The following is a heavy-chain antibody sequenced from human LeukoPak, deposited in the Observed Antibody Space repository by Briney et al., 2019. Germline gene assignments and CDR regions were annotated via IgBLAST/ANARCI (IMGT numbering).Heavy chain of an antibody. CDR2: ISSSGITI. J-gene: IGHJ3*02. D-gene: IGHD3-16*01. CDR1: GFTFSSYG. V-gene: IGHV3-48*04. CDR3: ARARLTDYVWGRRTFDI. Sequence: GGSLRLSCAASGFTFSSYGMHWVRQAPGKGLEWVSYISSSGITIYYADSVKGRFTISRDNAKNSVHLQMNSLRAEDTAVYYCARARLTDYVWGRRTFDIWGQGTMVTISS.